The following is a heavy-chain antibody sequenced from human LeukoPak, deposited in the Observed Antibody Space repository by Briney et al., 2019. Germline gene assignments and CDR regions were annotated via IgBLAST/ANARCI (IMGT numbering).Heavy chain of an antibody. CDR2: ISYDGSNK. CDR3: AKDRVRIQLWLPRNYFDY. Sequence: GGSLRLSCAASGFTFSSYGMHWVRQAPGKGLEWVAVISYDGSNKYYAGSVKGRFTISRDNSKNTLYLQMNSLRAEDTAVYYCAKDRVRIQLWLPRNYFDYWGQGTLVTVSS. V-gene: IGHV3-30*18. D-gene: IGHD5-18*01. CDR1: GFTFSSYG. J-gene: IGHJ4*02.